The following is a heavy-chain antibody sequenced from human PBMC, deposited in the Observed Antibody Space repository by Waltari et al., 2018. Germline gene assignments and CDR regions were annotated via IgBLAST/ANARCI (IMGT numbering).Heavy chain of an antibody. CDR3: AKDAFGNTYLDH. J-gene: IGHJ5*02. CDR2: ASFDGSTT. V-gene: IGHV3-30*18. D-gene: IGHD3-10*01. CDR1: GFSLSPLG. Sequence: QVQLVESGGGVVQPGMSLRLSCAASGFSLSPLGMHWVRQAPGKGLEWVALASFDGSTTYYADSVRGRFTISRDNSKNTLYLDINTLRVDDTAIYYCAKDAFGNTYLDHWGQGTLVTVSS.